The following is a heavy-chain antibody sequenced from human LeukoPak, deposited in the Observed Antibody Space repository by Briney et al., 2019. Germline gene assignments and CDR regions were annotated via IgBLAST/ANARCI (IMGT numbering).Heavy chain of an antibody. D-gene: IGHD3-10*01. J-gene: IGHJ5*02. CDR1: GGSISSSSYH. Sequence: SETLSLTCSVSGGSISSSSYHWGWIRQPPGKGLEWIGSIYYSGSTYYNPSLKSRVTISVDTSKNQFSLKLNSVTAADTAVYYCARGPRFGELLWHWFDPWGQGTLVTVSS. CDR3: ARGPRFGELLWHWFDP. CDR2: IYYSGST. V-gene: IGHV4-39*07.